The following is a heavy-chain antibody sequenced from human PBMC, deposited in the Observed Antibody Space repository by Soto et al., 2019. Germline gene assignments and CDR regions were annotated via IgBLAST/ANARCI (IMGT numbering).Heavy chain of an antibody. V-gene: IGHV3-23*01. CDR2: ISGSGIST. CDR3: AKEPVGPDWYFDL. Sequence: DVQLLESGGGLVQPGGSLRLSCAASGFTFRSYAMSWVRQAPGKGLEWVSGISGSGISTHYADSVKGRFTVSRDNSKNTLYLQMNRLSSEDTAVYNCAKEPVGPDWYFDLWGRGTLVTVSS. J-gene: IGHJ2*01. CDR1: GFTFRSYA.